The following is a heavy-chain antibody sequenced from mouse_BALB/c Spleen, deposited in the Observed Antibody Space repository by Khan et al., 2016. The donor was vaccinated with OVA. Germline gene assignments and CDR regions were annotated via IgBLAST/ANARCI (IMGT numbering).Heavy chain of an antibody. D-gene: IGHD1-2*01. J-gene: IGHJ4*01. CDR3: ARGYGWDYYAMDS. CDR2: ISYSGST. CDR1: GYSITSDYA. V-gene: IGHV3-2*02. Sequence: EVQLQESGPGLVKPSQSLSLTCTVTGYSITSDYAWNWIRQFPGNKLEWMGYISYSGSTSYNPSLKSRISITRDTSKNQFFLQLNSVTTEDTATYYCARGYGWDYYAMDSWGQGTSVTVSS.